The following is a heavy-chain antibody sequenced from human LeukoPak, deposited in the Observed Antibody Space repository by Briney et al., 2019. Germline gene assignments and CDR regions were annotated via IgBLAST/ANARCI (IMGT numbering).Heavy chain of an antibody. J-gene: IGHJ6*02. CDR3: ARAPEGGNYYYGMDV. D-gene: IGHD1-26*01. CDR1: GFTFSSYS. V-gene: IGHV3-21*01. CDR2: ISSSSSYI. Sequence: GGSLRLSCAASGFTFSSYSMNWVRQAPGKGLEWVSSISSSSSYIYYADSVKGRFTISRDNAKNSLYLQMNSLRAEDTAVYYCARAPEGGNYYYGMDVWGQGTTVTVSS.